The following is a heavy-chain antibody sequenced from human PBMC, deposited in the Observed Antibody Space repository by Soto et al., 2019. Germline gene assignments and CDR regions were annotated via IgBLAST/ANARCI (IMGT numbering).Heavy chain of an antibody. CDR2: ISSDGSNK. CDR3: ARSRNSAVADSFDF. CDR1: GFTFSRYA. V-gene: IGHV3-30*04. J-gene: IGHJ4*02. D-gene: IGHD3-10*01. Sequence: PGGSLRLSCAASGFTFSRYAIHWVRQAPGKGLEWVAVISSDGSNKYYVDSVKGRFTISRDNSKNTLYLQMNSLRDEDTAVYYCARSRNSAVADSFDFWGQGTLVTVSS.